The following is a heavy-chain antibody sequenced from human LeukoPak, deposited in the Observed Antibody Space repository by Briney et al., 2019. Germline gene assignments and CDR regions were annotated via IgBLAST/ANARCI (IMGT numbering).Heavy chain of an antibody. CDR3: ARSKYSSSEGFDY. CDR1: GGSFSGYY. J-gene: IGHJ4*02. D-gene: IGHD6-13*01. V-gene: IGHV4-34*01. CDR2: INHSGST. Sequence: SETLSLTCAAYGGSFSGYYWSWIRQPPGKGLEWIGEINHSGSTNYNPSLKSRVTISVDTSKNQFSLKLSSVTAADTAVYYCARSKYSSSEGFDYWGQGTLVTVSS.